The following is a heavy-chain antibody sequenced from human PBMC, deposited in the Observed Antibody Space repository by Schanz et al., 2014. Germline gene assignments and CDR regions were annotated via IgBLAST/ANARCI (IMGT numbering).Heavy chain of an antibody. D-gene: IGHD6-19*01. CDR2: ISGSGGDT. CDR1: GLSFSIFA. J-gene: IGHJ4*02. Sequence: EVQLVESGGGLVQPGGSLRISCAASGLSFSIFAMTWVRQAPGQGLEWVSTISGSGGDTYPADSVKGRFSISRDLSSNTLYLQMNSLRADDSAIYYCAKDHPSSGWPAFDVWGQGTQVTVSS. V-gene: IGHV3-23*04. CDR3: AKDHPSSGWPAFDV.